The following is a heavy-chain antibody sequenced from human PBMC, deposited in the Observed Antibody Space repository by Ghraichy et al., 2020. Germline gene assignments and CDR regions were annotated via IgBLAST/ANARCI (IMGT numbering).Heavy chain of an antibody. D-gene: IGHD6-13*01. CDR1: GYTFTAYY. CDR2: INPNNGDT. Sequence: ASVKVSCKASGYTFTAYYMHWVRQAPGQGLEWMGRINPNNGDTNYAQKFQGRVTMTRDTSISTAYMELSRLRSDDTAVYYCAREIAAAGTRRVDYWGQGTLVTVSS. V-gene: IGHV1-2*06. J-gene: IGHJ4*02. CDR3: AREIAAAGTRRVDY.